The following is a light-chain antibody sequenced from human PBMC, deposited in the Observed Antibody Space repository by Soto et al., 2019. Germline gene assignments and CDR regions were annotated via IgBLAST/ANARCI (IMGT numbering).Light chain of an antibody. J-gene: IGKJ1*01. CDR1: QSVSSSY. CDR3: QQYGNSPWT. Sequence: EIVLTQSPGTLSLSPGERATLSCRASQSVSSSYLAWYQQKPGPAPRLLIYGASSRATGIPDRFRGCGSATDFTLPTSRLEPEDFAVYYCQQYGNSPWTFGQGTQVEIK. CDR2: GAS. V-gene: IGKV3-20*01.